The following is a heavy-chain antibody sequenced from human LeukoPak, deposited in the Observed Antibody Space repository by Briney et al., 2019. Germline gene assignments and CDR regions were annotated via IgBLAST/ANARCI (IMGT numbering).Heavy chain of an antibody. CDR1: QFIFNNYA. CDR2: ISYDGVDK. CDR3: ARSKCGIVVVPAALTN. D-gene: IGHD2-2*01. J-gene: IGHJ4*02. Sequence: PGGSLRLSCAASQFIFNNYAMSWVRQAPGKGLEWVASISYDGVDKYYADSVKGRFTISRDNSKNTLYLQMNSLRAEDTAVYYCARSKCGIVVVPAALTNWGQGTLVTVSS. V-gene: IGHV3-30-3*01.